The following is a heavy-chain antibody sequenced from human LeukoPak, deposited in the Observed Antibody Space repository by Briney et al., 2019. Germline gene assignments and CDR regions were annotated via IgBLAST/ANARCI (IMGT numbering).Heavy chain of an antibody. CDR3: AKGSSYSFGYWYFDL. Sequence: GGSLRLSCAASGFTFDDYAMHWVRQAPGKGLEWVSGISWNSGSVGYADSVKGRFTISRDKAKNSLYLQMNSLRAEDMALYFCAKGSSYSFGYWYFDLWGRGTLVTVSS. D-gene: IGHD5-18*01. CDR1: GFTFDDYA. J-gene: IGHJ2*01. V-gene: IGHV3-9*03. CDR2: ISWNSGSV.